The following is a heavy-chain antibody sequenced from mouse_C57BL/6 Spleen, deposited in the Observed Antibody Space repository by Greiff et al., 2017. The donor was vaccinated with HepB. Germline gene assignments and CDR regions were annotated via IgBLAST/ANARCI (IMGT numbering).Heavy chain of an antibody. CDR1: GYTFTSYW. CDR2: IDPSDSET. J-gene: IGHJ2*01. CDR3: ARRVGRSYYFDD. V-gene: IGHV1-52*01. Sequence: VQLQQPGAELVRPGSSVKLSCKASGYTFTSYWMHWVKQRPIQGLEWIGNIDPSDSETHYNQKFKDKATLTVDKSSSTAYMQLSSLTSEDSAVYYCARRVGRSYYFDDWGKGTTLTVSS. D-gene: IGHD4-1*01.